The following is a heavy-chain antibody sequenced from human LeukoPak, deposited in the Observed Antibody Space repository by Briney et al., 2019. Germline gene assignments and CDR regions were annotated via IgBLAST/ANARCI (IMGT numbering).Heavy chain of an antibody. Sequence: SETLSLTCTVSGGSISSYYWSWIRQPPGKGLEWIGYIYYSGSTNYNPSLKSRVTISVDTSKNQFSLKLSSVTAAVTAVYYCARVAFGEYCSSTSCYHGNYYGMDVWGQGTTVTVSS. J-gene: IGHJ6*02. V-gene: IGHV4-59*01. CDR3: ARVAFGEYCSSTSCYHGNYYGMDV. CDR1: GGSISSYY. D-gene: IGHD2-2*01. CDR2: IYYSGST.